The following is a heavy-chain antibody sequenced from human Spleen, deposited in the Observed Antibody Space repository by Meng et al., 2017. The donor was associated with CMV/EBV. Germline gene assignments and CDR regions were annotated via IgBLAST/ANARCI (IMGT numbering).Heavy chain of an antibody. CDR2: ISGSGGST. CDR1: GFTFSSYG. V-gene: IGHV3-23*01. CDR3: ARDCRSRPSCSYPYYYGMDV. Sequence: GGSLRLSCAASGFTFSSYGMHWVRQAPGKGLEWVSAISGSGGSTYYADSVKGRFTISRDNSKNTLYLQMNSLRAEDTAVYYCARDCRSRPSCSYPYYYGMDVWGQGTTVTVSS. J-gene: IGHJ6*02. D-gene: IGHD2-2*01.